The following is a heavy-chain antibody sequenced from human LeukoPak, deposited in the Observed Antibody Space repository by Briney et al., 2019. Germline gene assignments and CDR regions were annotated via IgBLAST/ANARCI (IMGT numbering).Heavy chain of an antibody. Sequence: AGGSLRLSCAASGFTFSSYSMNWVRQAPGKGLEWVSSISSSSSYIYYADSVKGRFTISRDNAKNSLYLQMNSLRAEDTAVYYCARSQLWFSPYYFDYWGQGTLVTVSS. J-gene: IGHJ4*02. D-gene: IGHD5-18*01. V-gene: IGHV3-21*01. CDR3: ARSQLWFSPYYFDY. CDR1: GFTFSSYS. CDR2: ISSSSSYI.